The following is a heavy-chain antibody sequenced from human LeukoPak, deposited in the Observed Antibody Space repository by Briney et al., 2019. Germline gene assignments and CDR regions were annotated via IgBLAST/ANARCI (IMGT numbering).Heavy chain of an antibody. CDR3: ARDSILTRYSSGAPYFDY. J-gene: IGHJ4*02. CDR1: GFTFSSYW. CDR2: IKQDGSEK. D-gene: IGHD6-19*01. Sequence: GGSLRLSCAVSGFTFSSYWMSWVRQAPGKGLEWVANIKQDGSEKYYVDSVKGRFTISRDNAKNSLYLQMNSLRAEDTAVYYCARDSILTRYSSGAPYFDYWGQGTLVTVSS. V-gene: IGHV3-7*01.